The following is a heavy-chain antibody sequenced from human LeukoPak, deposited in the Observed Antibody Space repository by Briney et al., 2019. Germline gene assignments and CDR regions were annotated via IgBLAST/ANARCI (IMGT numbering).Heavy chain of an antibody. D-gene: IGHD3-9*01. J-gene: IGHJ4*02. CDR3: ARAARYFDWLSSPYFDS. V-gene: IGHV3-7*01. CDR2: IKQDGSEK. CDR1: GFTFSSYW. Sequence: PGGSLRLSCAASGFTFSSYWMSWVRQAPGKGLEWVANIKQDGSEKYYVDSVKGRFTISRDNATNSLYLQMTSTRAEDTAVSYCARAARYFDWLSSPYFDSWGQGTLVTVSS.